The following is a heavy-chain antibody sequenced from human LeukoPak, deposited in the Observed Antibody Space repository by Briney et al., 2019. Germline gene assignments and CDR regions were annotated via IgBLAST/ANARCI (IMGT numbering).Heavy chain of an antibody. J-gene: IGHJ4*02. Sequence: GGSLRLSCAASGFSVSSYYMSWVRQPPGKGLEWVSVMYTGGGRYYGDSVKGRFTISRDNSKNTLYLQMNSLRAEDTAVYYCAKYERVVVPAATLDYWGQRTLVTVSS. CDR3: AKYERVVVPAATLDY. CDR1: GFSVSSYY. V-gene: IGHV3-66*01. D-gene: IGHD2-2*01. CDR2: MYTGGGR.